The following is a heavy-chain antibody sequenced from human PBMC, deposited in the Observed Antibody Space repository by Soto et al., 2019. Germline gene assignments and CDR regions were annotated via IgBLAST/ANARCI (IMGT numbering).Heavy chain of an antibody. CDR1: GFTFSDHY. V-gene: IGHV3-72*01. Sequence: EVQLVESGGGLVQPGGSLRLSCAASGFTFSDHYMDWVLQAPGKGLEWVGRTRNKANSYTTEYATSVKGRFTISRDDSKNSLYLQMNSLKTEDTAVDYGAREVYIGYVESWGQGTLVTVSS. CDR2: TRNKANSYTT. D-gene: IGHD2-8*01. CDR3: AREVYIGYVES. J-gene: IGHJ4*02.